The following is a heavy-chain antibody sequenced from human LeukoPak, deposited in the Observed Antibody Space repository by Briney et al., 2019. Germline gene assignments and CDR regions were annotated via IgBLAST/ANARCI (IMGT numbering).Heavy chain of an antibody. J-gene: IGHJ4*02. Sequence: ASVKVSCKASGYTFTSSGISWVRQAPGQGLEWMGWISTYTGYSKYAQNLQGRVTMTADTSTSTAYMELSSLRSDDTAVYYCAKHSSGGYSDYWGQGTLVTVSS. CDR1: GYTFTSSG. CDR2: ISTYTGYS. CDR3: AKHSSGGYSDY. V-gene: IGHV1-18*01. D-gene: IGHD6-19*01.